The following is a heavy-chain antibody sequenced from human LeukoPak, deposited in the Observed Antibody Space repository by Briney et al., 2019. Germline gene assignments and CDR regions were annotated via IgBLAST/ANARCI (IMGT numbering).Heavy chain of an antibody. D-gene: IGHD4-17*01. V-gene: IGHV3-33*06. CDR3: AKGSGDPDYYYYYYMDV. CDR2: IWYDGSNK. Sequence: PGGSLRLSCAASGFTFDDYGMHWVRQAPGKGLEWVAVIWYDGSNKYYADSVKGRFTISRDNSKNTLYLQMNSLRAEDTAVYYCAKGSGDPDYYYYYYMDVWGKGTTVTVSS. CDR1: GFTFDDYG. J-gene: IGHJ6*03.